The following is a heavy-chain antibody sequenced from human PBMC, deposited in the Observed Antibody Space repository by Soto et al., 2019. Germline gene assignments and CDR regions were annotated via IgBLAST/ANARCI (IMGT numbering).Heavy chain of an antibody. J-gene: IGHJ4*02. CDR2: IYPGDSDT. V-gene: IGHV5-51*01. CDR3: GRQIRGEHHEV. Sequence: GESLKISCNGSGYSFSNYWIGWVRQMPGRGLDMMGVIYPGDSDTRYSPTFQGQVTISANKSITTAYLQWSSLKASDTAMYYCGRQIRGEHHEVWGQGTLVTVS. CDR1: GYSFSNYW.